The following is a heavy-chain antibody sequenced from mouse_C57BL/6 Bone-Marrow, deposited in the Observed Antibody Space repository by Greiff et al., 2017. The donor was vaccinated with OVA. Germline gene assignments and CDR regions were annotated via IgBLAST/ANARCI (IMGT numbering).Heavy chain of an antibody. Sequence: VQLQQSGPELVKPGASVKISCKASGYTFTDYYMNWVKQSHGKSLEWIGDINPNNGGTSYNQKFKGKATLTVDKSSSTAYMELRSLTSEDSAVYYCANALYYYGSSFYYFDYWGQGTTLTVSS. CDR2: INPNNGGT. D-gene: IGHD1-1*01. CDR1: GYTFTDYY. V-gene: IGHV1-26*01. CDR3: ANALYYYGSSFYYFDY. J-gene: IGHJ2*01.